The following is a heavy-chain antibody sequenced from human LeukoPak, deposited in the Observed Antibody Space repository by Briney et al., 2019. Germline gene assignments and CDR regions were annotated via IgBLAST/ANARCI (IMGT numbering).Heavy chain of an antibody. J-gene: IGHJ4*02. D-gene: IGHD1-7*01. CDR2: IDHSGST. V-gene: IGHV4-34*01. Sequence: PSETLSLTRAVYGGSFSGYYWRWIRQPPGKRLEWIGEIDHSGSTNYDPSLKSRVTISVDTSKNQFSLKLSSVTAADTAVYYCARKLELHKNFDYWGQGTLVTVSS. CDR3: ARKLELHKNFDY. CDR1: GGSFSGYY.